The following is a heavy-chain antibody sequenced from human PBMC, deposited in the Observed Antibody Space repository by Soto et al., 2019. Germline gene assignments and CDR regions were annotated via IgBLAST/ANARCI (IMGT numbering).Heavy chain of an antibody. CDR1: GGSISSSNW. CDR2: IYHSGST. V-gene: IGHV4-4*02. CDR3: ARANSGGIAGNWFEP. J-gene: IGHJ5*02. Sequence: PSETLSLTCAVSGGSISSSNWWSWVRQPPGKGLEWIGEIYHSGSTNYNPSLKSRVTISVDKSKNQFSLKLSSVTAADTAVYYCARANSGGIAGNWFEPWGHGTLVTVSS. D-gene: IGHD6-13*01.